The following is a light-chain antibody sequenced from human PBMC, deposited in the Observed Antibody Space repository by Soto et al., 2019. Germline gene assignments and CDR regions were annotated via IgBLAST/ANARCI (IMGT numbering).Light chain of an antibody. CDR1: QSVSSDY. V-gene: IGKV3-20*01. CDR3: QQYGSSPLFT. J-gene: IGKJ3*01. Sequence: EIVLTQSPDTLSLSPGERATLSCRASQSVSSDYLAWYQQKPGQAPRLLIYGASHRATGIPDRFSGSGSGTDFTLTINRLEPEDFAVYYCQQYGSSPLFTFGPGTKVDIK. CDR2: GAS.